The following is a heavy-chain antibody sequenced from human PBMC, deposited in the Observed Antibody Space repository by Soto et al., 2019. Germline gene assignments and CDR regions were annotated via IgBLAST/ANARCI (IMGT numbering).Heavy chain of an antibody. J-gene: IGHJ4*02. D-gene: IGHD2-15*01. CDR3: ARGRLISLYYFDY. Sequence: EVQLVESGGGLVQPGGSLRLSCAASGFTFSNYDMHGVRQVTGKGLEWVSTIGTAGDTYYPGSVKGRFTISRENAKNSLDIQMNSLIAEDKAVYYCARGRLISLYYFDYWGQGPLVTVSS. CDR2: IGTAGDT. V-gene: IGHV3-13*01. CDR1: GFTFSNYD.